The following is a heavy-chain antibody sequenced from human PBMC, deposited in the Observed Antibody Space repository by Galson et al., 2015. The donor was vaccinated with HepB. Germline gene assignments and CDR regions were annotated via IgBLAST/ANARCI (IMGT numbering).Heavy chain of an antibody. Sequence: SETLSLTCAVYGGSFSGYYWSWIRQPPGKGLEWIGEINHSGSTNYNPSLKSRVTISVDTSKNQFSLKLSSVTAADTAVYYCARGPDVVATITYYYYGMDVWGQGTTVTVSS. D-gene: IGHD5-12*01. CDR2: INHSGST. J-gene: IGHJ6*02. CDR3: ARGPDVVATITYYYYGMDV. CDR1: GGSFSGYY. V-gene: IGHV4-34*01.